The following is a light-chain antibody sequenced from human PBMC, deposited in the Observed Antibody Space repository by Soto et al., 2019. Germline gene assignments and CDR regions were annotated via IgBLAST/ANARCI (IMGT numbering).Light chain of an antibody. CDR1: SGHNNYA. Sequence: QSVLTQSPSASASLGASVKLTCTLSSGHNNYAIAWHQQQPEKGPRYLMKLNSDGSHSNGDGIPDRFSGSSSGAERYLTISSLQSEDEADYYCQTWGTGTVVFGGGTKLTVL. V-gene: IGLV4-69*01. CDR3: QTWGTGTVV. J-gene: IGLJ2*01. CDR2: LNSDGSH.